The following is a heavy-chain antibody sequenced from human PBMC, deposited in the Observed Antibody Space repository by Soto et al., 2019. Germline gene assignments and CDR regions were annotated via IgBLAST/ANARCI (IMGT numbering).Heavy chain of an antibody. CDR3: TTVTVVDIHSDY. CDR2: IKKKTDGGTA. V-gene: IGHV3-15*01. D-gene: IGHD2-15*01. J-gene: IGHJ4*02. CDR1: GFTFSDAW. Sequence: LRLSCAVSGFTFSDAWMSWVRQAPGKGLEWVGRIKKKTDGGTADCPAPVKGRFTISRDDSENMLYLQMNSLKTEDTAVYYCTTVTVVDIHSDYWGQGTQVTVSS.